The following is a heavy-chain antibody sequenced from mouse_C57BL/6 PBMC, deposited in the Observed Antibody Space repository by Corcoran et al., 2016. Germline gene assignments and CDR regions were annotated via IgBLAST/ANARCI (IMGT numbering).Heavy chain of an antibody. CDR3: ARSLLD. V-gene: IGHV1-26*01. CDR1: GYTFTDFY. J-gene: IGHJ4*01. CDR2: INPNNGDT. Sequence: EVQLQQSGPELVKPGASGKISSEAAGYTFTDFYVNWVKQSPGKSLEWIGDINPNNGDTNYNQKFKGKATLTVDKSSNTAYMELRSLTSEDSAVYYCARSLLDWGQGTSVTVSS. D-gene: IGHD1-1*01.